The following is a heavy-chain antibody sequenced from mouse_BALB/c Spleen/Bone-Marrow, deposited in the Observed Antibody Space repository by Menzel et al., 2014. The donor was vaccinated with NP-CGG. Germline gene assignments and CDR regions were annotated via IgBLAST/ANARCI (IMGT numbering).Heavy chain of an antibody. J-gene: IGHJ4*01. D-gene: IGHD1-1*01. CDR2: ISCYNGAT. CDR3: ARSEGIYYYGSSYALDY. CDR1: DYSFTDYY. Sequence: LVKTGASVKISCKASDYSFTDYYMHWVKRTHGKSLEWIGYISCYNGATSYNQKFKGKATFTVDTSPSTAYMQFSSLTSEDSAVYYCARSEGIYYYGSSYALDYWGQGTSVTVSS. V-gene: IGHV1S34*01.